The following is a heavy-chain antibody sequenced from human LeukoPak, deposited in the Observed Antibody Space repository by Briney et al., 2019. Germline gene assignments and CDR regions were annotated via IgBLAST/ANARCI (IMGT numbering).Heavy chain of an antibody. D-gene: IGHD5-24*01. V-gene: IGHV4-34*01. CDR2: INHSGST. CDR3: ARRRSGEMNY. Sequence: SETLSLTCAVYGGSFSVYYWSWIRQPPGKGLEWIGEINHSGSTNYNPSLKSRVTISVDTSKNQFSLKLSSVTAADTAVYYCARRRSGEMNYWGQGTLVTVSS. J-gene: IGHJ4*02. CDR1: GGSFSVYY.